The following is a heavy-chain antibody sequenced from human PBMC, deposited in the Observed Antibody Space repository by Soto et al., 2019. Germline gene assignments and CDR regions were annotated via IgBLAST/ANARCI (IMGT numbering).Heavy chain of an antibody. J-gene: IGHJ4*02. CDR2: ISYDGSNK. CDR3: ARAGLYGSGSYWVLSLGYYFDY. CDR1: GFTFSSYA. D-gene: IGHD3-10*01. V-gene: IGHV3-30-3*01. Sequence: QVQLVESGGGVVQPGRSLRLSCAASGFTFSSYAMHWVRQAPGKGLEWVAVISYDGSNKYYADSVKGRFTISRDNSKNPLYLQMNSLRAEDTAVYYCARAGLYGSGSYWVLSLGYYFDYWGQGTLVTVSS.